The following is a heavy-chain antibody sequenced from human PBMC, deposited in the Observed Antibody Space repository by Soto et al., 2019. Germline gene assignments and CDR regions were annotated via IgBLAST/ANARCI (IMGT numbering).Heavy chain of an antibody. CDR2: IYYSGGT. J-gene: IGHJ5*02. V-gene: IGHV4-31*03. CDR3: VRRRGYSGYGQNWFDP. D-gene: IGHD5-12*01. Sequence: QVQLQESGPGLVKPSETLSLTCTVSGGSISSGGYYWSWIRQHPGRGLEWIGYIYYSGGTYYKPSLKSRLTISEDTSKNQFSLKLSSVTAADTAVYYCVRRRGYSGYGQNWFDPWGQGTLVTVSS. CDR1: GGSISSGGYY.